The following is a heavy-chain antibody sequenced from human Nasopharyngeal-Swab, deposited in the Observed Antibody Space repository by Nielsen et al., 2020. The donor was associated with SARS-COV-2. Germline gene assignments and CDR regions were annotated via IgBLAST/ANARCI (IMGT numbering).Heavy chain of an antibody. J-gene: IGHJ4*02. CDR3: VRRRDGYNYDY. V-gene: IGHV4-61*02. Sequence: SETLSLTCTVSGCSISSGGIYWSCIRQPAGKGLEWIGRIYPSGRTNYNPSLKSRVTISLDTSKKQFSLKLSAVPAAETAVDYCVRRRDGYNYDYWGQGTLVTVSS. D-gene: IGHD5-24*01. CDR1: GCSISSGGIY. CDR2: IYPSGRT.